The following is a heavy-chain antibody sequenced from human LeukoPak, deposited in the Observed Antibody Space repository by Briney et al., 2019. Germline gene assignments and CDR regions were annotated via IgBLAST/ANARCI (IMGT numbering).Heavy chain of an antibody. V-gene: IGHV1-2*02. CDR1: GYTFTGYY. J-gene: IGHJ4*02. CDR2: INPNSGGT. D-gene: IGHD1-26*01. Sequence: ASVKVSCKASGYTFTGYYMHWVRQAPGQGLEWMGWINPNSGGTSYAQKFQGRVTMTRDTSISTAYMELSRLRSDDTAVYYCARAPRELRWYFDYWGQGTLVTVSS. CDR3: ARAPRELRWYFDY.